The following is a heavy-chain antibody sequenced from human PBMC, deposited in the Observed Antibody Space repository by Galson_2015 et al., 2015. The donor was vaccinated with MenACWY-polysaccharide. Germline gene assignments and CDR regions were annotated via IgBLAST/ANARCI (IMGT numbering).Heavy chain of an antibody. D-gene: IGHD5-12*01. Sequence: PALVKPTQTLTLTCSFSGFSISTGGVAVAWIRQSPGKALEWLAIVSWDDTKRYSASLKSSLTITKDSSRNQVVLTMTNMDPVDTATYYCVHRGRGISFDSWGQGILVTVSS. CDR2: VSWDDTK. CDR1: GFSISTGGVA. J-gene: IGHJ4*02. V-gene: IGHV2-5*02. CDR3: VHRGRGISFDS.